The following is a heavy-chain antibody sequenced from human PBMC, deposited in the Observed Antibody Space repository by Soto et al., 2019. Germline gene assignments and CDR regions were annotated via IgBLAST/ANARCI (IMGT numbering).Heavy chain of an antibody. V-gene: IGHV4-59*01. D-gene: IGHD2-21*02. CDR3: ARDLWGYCGTDCYPLDV. CDR1: GGSIGGYD. J-gene: IGHJ6*02. Sequence: PSETLSHTCTVSGGSIGGYDGSWIRQPPGKGLEWIGYMYNTGSTVYNPSFKSRVTISVDTSKNQFSLKLNSVTAADTAVYYCARDLWGYCGTDCYPLDVWGQGTTVTVSS. CDR2: MYNTGST.